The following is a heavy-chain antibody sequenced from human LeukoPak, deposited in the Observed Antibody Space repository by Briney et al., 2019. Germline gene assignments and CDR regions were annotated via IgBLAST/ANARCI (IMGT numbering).Heavy chain of an antibody. V-gene: IGHV3-23*01. Sequence: GGSLRLSCAASGFTFSSYAMGWVRQAPGKGLEWVSAICGSGGSTYYADSVKGRFTISRDGSKNTLYLQMNSLRAEDTAVYFCAREDPFYFDFWGQGTLVTVSS. CDR3: AREDPFYFDF. CDR1: GFTFSSYA. CDR2: ICGSGGST. J-gene: IGHJ4*02.